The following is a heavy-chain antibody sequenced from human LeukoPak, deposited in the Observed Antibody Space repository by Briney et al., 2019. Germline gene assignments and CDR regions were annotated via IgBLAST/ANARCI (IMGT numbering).Heavy chain of an antibody. V-gene: IGHV1-2*02. D-gene: IGHD2-2*01. CDR3: ARVNIVVVPAANSAYYYYYYYMDV. J-gene: IGHJ6*03. CDR1: GYTFTGYY. CDR2: INPNSGGT. Sequence: GASVKVSCKASGYTFTGYYMHWVRQAPGQGLEWMGWINPNSGGTNYAQKFQGRVTMTRDTSISTAYMELSRLRSDDTAVYYCARVNIVVVPAANSAYYYYYYYMDVWGKGTTVTISS.